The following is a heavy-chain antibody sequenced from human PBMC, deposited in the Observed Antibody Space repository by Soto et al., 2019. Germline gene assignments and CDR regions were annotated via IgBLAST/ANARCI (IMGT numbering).Heavy chain of an antibody. CDR2: ISPSGDST. CDR3: AREAPYYDFWSGAPFDP. V-gene: IGHV3-23*01. Sequence: GGSLRLSCAASGFTFSSYAMSWVRQAPGKGLEWVSAISPSGDSTYYADSVKGRFTISRDNSKNTLSLQMNSLRPEDTAVYYCAREAPYYDFWSGAPFDPWGQGTLVTVSS. D-gene: IGHD3-3*01. CDR1: GFTFSSYA. J-gene: IGHJ5*02.